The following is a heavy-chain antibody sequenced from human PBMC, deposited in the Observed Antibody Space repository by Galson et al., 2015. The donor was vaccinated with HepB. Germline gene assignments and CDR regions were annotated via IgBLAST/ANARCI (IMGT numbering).Heavy chain of an antibody. D-gene: IGHD4-17*01. CDR2: IWYDGSNK. V-gene: IGHV3-33*01. CDR1: GFTFSSYG. J-gene: IGHJ3*02. CDR3: ARVRLTVDAFDI. Sequence: SLRLSCAASGFTFSSYGMHWVRQAPGKGLEWVAVIWYDGSNKYYADSVKGRFTISRDNSKNTLYLQMNSLRAEDTAVYYCARVRLTVDAFDIWGQGTMVTVSS.